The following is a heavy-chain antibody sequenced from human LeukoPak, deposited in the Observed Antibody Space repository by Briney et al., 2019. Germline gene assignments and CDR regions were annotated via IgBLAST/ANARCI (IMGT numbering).Heavy chain of an antibody. D-gene: IGHD1-1*01. J-gene: IGHJ4*02. CDR3: VRDEGVTTAAPWHYFDF. Sequence: ASVKVSCKASGYTFTGCYLHWVRRAPGKGLEWMGWINPNSGATNYEEKFQGRVTMTSDTSISTAYMELTRLTSDDTATYYCVRDEGVTTAAPWHYFDFWGQGTLVTVSS. V-gene: IGHV1-2*02. CDR1: GYTFTGCY. CDR2: INPNSGAT.